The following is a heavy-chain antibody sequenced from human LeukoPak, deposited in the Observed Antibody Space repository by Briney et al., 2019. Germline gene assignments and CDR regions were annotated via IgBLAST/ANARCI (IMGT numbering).Heavy chain of an antibody. CDR2: IYYSEST. CDR1: GGSMSSSSYY. Sequence: SETLSLTCTVSGGSMSSSSYYWGWIRQPPGKGLEGIGSIYYSESTYQNPSLKSRVTISVDTSKNQFSLKLSSVTAADTAVYYCARGGLTTVVTDDAFDIWGQGTMVTVSS. D-gene: IGHD4-23*01. J-gene: IGHJ3*02. CDR3: ARGGLTTVVTDDAFDI. V-gene: IGHV4-39*07.